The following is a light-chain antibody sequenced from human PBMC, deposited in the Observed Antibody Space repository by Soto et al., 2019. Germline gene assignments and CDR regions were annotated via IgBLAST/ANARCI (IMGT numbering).Light chain of an antibody. CDR2: AAS. CDR3: QQLNTFPRT. J-gene: IGKJ1*01. V-gene: IGKV1-9*01. Sequence: DIQLTQSPSFLSASVGDRVTITCRASQGIDRYLAWYQQKPGKVPKLLIYAASTLQSGVPSRFSGSGSGTEFTLTISSLQPEDFATDYCQQLNTFPRTFGQGTKVEIK. CDR1: QGIDRY.